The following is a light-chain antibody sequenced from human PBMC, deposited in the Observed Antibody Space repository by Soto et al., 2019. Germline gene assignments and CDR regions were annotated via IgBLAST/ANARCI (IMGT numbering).Light chain of an antibody. CDR1: QSLLHSAGNTY. CDR2: QVS. CDR3: MQSTQCPWS. J-gene: IGKJ1*01. Sequence: IVLTQSPVFLSVTPGQPASISCKSSQSLLHSAGNTYLYWYLQRPGQPPHLLIYQVSKRFSGVPDRFSGSGSVTDFTLSISRVESEDIGIYYCMQSTQCPWSFGQGTKV. V-gene: IGKV2D-29*01.